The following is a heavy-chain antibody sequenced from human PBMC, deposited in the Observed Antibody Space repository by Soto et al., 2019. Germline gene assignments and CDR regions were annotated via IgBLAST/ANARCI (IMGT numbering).Heavy chain of an antibody. V-gene: IGHV4-31*03. J-gene: IGHJ4*02. CDR3: ARSSSGWYYFDY. Sequence: PSETLSLTCTVSGGSISSGGYYWSWLRQHPGKGLEWIGYIYYSGSTYYNPSLKSRVTISVDTSKNQFSLKLSSVTVADTAVYYCARSSSGWYYFDYWGQGTLVTVSS. CDR1: GGSISSGGYY. CDR2: IYYSGST. D-gene: IGHD6-19*01.